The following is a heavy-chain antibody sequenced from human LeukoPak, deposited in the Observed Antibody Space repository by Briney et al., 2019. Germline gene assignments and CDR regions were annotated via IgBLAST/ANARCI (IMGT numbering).Heavy chain of an antibody. CDR2: ISYDGRNQ. Sequence: PGGSLRLSCAASGFTFSSYAMHWVRQAPGKGLEWVAFISYDGRNQYYADSVKGRFTISRDNSKNTLYLQMNSLRAEDTAVYYCARGPTRGELYWGPGTLVTVSS. CDR3: ARGPTRGELY. V-gene: IGHV3-30*04. J-gene: IGHJ4*02. CDR1: GFTFSSYA. D-gene: IGHD1-26*01.